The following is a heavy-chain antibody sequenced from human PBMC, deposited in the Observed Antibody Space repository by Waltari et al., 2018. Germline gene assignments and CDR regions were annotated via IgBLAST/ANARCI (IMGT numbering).Heavy chain of an antibody. V-gene: IGHV4-34*01. CDR2: INDGGST. CDR3: AREDCSGGSCYAWYYNYGLDV. D-gene: IGHD2-15*01. Sequence: QVQIQQWGAGLLKPSETLSLTCAVYGGSFRGHYWTWIRQPPGKGLEWIGEINDGGSTNYNPALKSRVTISVDTSKNQFSLRLSSVTAADTAVYYCAREDCSGGSCYAWYYNYGLDVWGQGTTVTVSS. CDR1: GGSFRGHY. J-gene: IGHJ6*02.